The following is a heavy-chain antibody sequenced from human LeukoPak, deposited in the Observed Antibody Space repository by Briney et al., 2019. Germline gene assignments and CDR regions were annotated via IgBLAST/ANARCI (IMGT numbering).Heavy chain of an antibody. D-gene: IGHD3-22*01. CDR1: GFTFSSYS. CDR3: ARDNPYYYDSSGYAH. J-gene: IGHJ4*02. CDR2: ISSSSSYI. Sequence: PGGSLRLSCAASGFTFSSYSMNWVRQAPGKGLEWVSSISSSSSYIYYADSVKGRFTISRDNAKNSLYLQMNSLRAEDTAVYYCARDNPYYYDSSGYAHWGQGTLVTVSS. V-gene: IGHV3-21*01.